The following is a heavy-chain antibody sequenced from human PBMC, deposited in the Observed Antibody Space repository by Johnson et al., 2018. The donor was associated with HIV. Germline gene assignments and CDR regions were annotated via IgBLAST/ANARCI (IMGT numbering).Heavy chain of an antibody. CDR1: GFRFSDHY. CDR2: IKQDGSEK. V-gene: IGHV3-7*01. D-gene: IGHD3-22*01. Sequence: VQLVESGGGLVKPGGSLRLSCVASGFRFSDHYMSWIRQAPGKGLEWVANIKQDGSEKQYVDSVKGRFTISRDNAKNSLYLQMNSLRVEDTAVYYCAREGSSGYYDAFDIWGQGTMVTISS. J-gene: IGHJ3*02. CDR3: AREGSSGYYDAFDI.